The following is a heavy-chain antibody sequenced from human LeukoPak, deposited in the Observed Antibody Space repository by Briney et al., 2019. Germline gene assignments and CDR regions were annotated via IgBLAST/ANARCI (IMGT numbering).Heavy chain of an antibody. D-gene: IGHD6-13*01. CDR2: INPNSGGT. CDR1: GYTFTGYY. J-gene: IGHJ4*02. Sequence: GASVKVSCRASGYTFTGYYMHWVRQAPGQGLEWMGWINPNSGGTNYAQKFQGRVTMTRDTSISTAYMELSRLRSDDTAVYYCARLAAAAGTDDYWGQGTLVTVSS. CDR3: ARLAAAAGTDDY. V-gene: IGHV1-2*02.